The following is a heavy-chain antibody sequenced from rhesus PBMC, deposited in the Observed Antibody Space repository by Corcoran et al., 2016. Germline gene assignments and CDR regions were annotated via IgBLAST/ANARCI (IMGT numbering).Heavy chain of an antibody. CDR1: GFTFSSYG. Sequence: EVQLVESGGGLVQPGGSLRLSCAASGFTFSSYGMHWVRQAPGKGLEWVAVISYYGNKKYYADSVKDRFTISRDNSKNMLYLQMNNLKLEDTAVYYCARAHWGDYYGYGLDSWGQGVVVTVSS. D-gene: IGHD3-34*01. J-gene: IGHJ6*01. CDR2: ISYYGNKK. V-gene: IGHV3-54*02. CDR3: ARAHWGDYYGYGLDS.